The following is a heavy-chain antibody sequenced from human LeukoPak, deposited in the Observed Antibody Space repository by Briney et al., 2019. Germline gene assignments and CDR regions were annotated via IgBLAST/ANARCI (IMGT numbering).Heavy chain of an antibody. J-gene: IGHJ4*02. D-gene: IGHD3-10*01. CDR3: ARGTRVRAVTTSSFDI. CDR2: ISSSGGST. CDR1: GCTPSAFA. V-gene: IGHV3-23*01. Sequence: GGSLRPSCAVSGCTPSAFAMSRRPQAPGKGLECVSVISSSGGSTYSADAVKARFTISRDNSKNTLYLQMSSLRADDTAVYYCARGTRVRAVTTSSFDIWGQGTLVTVSS.